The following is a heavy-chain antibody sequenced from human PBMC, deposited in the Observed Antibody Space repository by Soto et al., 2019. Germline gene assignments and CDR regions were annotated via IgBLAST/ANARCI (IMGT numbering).Heavy chain of an antibody. Sequence: SETLSLTCTVSGGSISSFYWSWIRQPPGKGLEWIGYIYYSGSTNYNPSLKSRVTISVDTSKNQFSLKLSSVTAADTAVYYCAREVYGSGRYGAFDIWGQGTMVTVSS. D-gene: IGHD3-10*01. V-gene: IGHV4-59*01. J-gene: IGHJ3*02. CDR1: GGSISSFY. CDR3: AREVYGSGRYGAFDI. CDR2: IYYSGST.